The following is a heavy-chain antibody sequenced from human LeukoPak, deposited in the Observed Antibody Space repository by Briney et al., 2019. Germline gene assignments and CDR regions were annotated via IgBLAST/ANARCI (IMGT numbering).Heavy chain of an antibody. CDR1: GGSISSSSYY. V-gene: IGHV4-39*07. Sequence: PSETLSLTCTVSGGSISSSSYYWGWIRQPPGKGLEWIGSTYYSGSTYYNPSLKSRVNISVDTSKNQFSLKLSAVTAEDTGVYYCARVPGGAPNWFDPWGQGTLVTVSS. D-gene: IGHD1-1*01. CDR2: TYYSGST. J-gene: IGHJ5*02. CDR3: ARVPGGAPNWFDP.